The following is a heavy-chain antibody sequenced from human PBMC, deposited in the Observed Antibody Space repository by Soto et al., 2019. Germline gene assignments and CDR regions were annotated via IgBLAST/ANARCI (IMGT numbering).Heavy chain of an antibody. CDR2: MNPNSGNT. J-gene: IGHJ6*02. Sequence: QVQLVQSGAEVKKPGASVKVSCQASGYTFTSYDINWVRQAPGQGLEWLGWMNPNSGNTGYVQKFQGRVTLNRNTSISTGYMELNRLISEDTPVYYGTRALRNYDADYYYGKEIGGQGTTIPVCS. D-gene: IGHD4-4*01. CDR1: GYTFTSYD. CDR3: TRALRNYDADYYYGKEI. V-gene: IGHV1-8*01.